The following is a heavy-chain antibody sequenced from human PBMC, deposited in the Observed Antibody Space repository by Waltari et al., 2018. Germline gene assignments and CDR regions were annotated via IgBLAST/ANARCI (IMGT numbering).Heavy chain of an antibody. CDR2: VSASGGAT. Sequence: EVQLLESGGALVQPGGSLRLSCAASGFPFSNYAMNWVRQAPGKWLEWVSGVSASGGATYDTVSVKGRFTVSRDNAKNALYLQMNSLRVEDTAFYYCTKGIDHWGQGTLVTVSS. J-gene: IGHJ4*02. V-gene: IGHV3-23*01. CDR1: GFPFSNYA. CDR3: TKGIDH.